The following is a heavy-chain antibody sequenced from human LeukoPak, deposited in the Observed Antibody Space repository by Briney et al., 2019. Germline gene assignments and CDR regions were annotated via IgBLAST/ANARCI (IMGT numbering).Heavy chain of an antibody. J-gene: IGHJ4*02. D-gene: IGHD1-26*01. CDR3: ARNSGSYPRIDY. CDR1: GGSISSGGYY. V-gene: IGHV4-31*11. Sequence: SETLSLTCAVSGGSISSGGYYWSWIRQHPGKGLEWIGYIYYSGSTYYNPSLKSRVTISVDTSKNQFSLRLSSVTAADTAVYYCARNSGSYPRIDYWGQGTLVTVSS. CDR2: IYYSGST.